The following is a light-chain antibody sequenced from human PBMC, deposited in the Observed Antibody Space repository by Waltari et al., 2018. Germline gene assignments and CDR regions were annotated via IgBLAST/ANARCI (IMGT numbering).Light chain of an antibody. Sequence: QSALTQPRSVSGSLGQSVAISCTGTSTDVGGYNYVSWYQQHPGKAPKIIIYDVTKRPSGVPDEFSGSKSGNTASLTISGLQPEHEANYYCFSYAGSDTYVFGTGTEVTVL. CDR3: FSYAGSDTYV. CDR2: DVT. J-gene: IGLJ1*01. V-gene: IGLV2-11*01. CDR1: STDVGGYNY.